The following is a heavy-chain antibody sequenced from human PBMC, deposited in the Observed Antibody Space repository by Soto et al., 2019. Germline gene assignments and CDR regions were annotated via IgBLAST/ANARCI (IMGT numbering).Heavy chain of an antibody. V-gene: IGHV1-8*01. D-gene: IGHD3-3*01. CDR3: ARGIDFLSETLFDP. CDR1: GYTFTSYD. J-gene: IGHJ5*02. CDR2: MNPNNGHT. Sequence: QVQLVQSGAEVKKPGASVKVSCKASGYTFTSYDINWVRQATGQGLEWMGWMNPNNGHTGYAQKFQGRVTLTKNTYISTVYVELGSLRSEDTAVDYCARGIDFLSETLFDPWGKGTLVTVSS.